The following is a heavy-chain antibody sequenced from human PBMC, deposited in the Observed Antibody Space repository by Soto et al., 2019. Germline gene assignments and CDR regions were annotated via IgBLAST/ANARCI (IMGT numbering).Heavy chain of an antibody. J-gene: IGHJ4*02. Sequence: QVQLVESGGGVVQPGRSLRLSCAASGFTFSSYGMHWVRQAPGKGLEWVAVISYDGSNKYYADSVKGRFTISRDNSKNTLYLQMNSLRAEDTAVYYCARDLLPVVGTYDYWGQGTLVTVSS. CDR2: ISYDGSNK. V-gene: IGHV3-30*03. CDR1: GFTFSSYG. D-gene: IGHD1-1*01. CDR3: ARDLLPVVGTYDY.